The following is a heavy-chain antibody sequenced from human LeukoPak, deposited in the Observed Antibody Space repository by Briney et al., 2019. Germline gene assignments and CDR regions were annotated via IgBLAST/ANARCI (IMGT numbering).Heavy chain of an antibody. CDR3: AKLNGGGPGIAGIDY. J-gene: IGHJ4*02. D-gene: IGHD7-27*01. CDR2: IRYDGSKK. V-gene: IGHV3-30*02. Sequence: GGSLRLSCAASGFTFSSYGMHWVRQAPGKGLEWVAFIRYDGSKKYYVDSVKGRFTISRDNSKNTLYLQMNSLRAEDTAVYYCAKLNGGGPGIAGIDYWGQGTLVTVSS. CDR1: GFTFSSYG.